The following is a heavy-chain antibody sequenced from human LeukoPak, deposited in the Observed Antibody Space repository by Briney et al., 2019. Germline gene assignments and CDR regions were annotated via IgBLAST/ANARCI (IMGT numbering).Heavy chain of an antibody. V-gene: IGHV3-53*04. CDR2: IYSSGST. CDR1: GFTVSNNY. J-gene: IGHJ4*02. CDR3: VYADTVMATGDY. Sequence: QSGGSLRLSCAASGFTVSNNYMNWVRQAPGKGLEWVSVIYSSGSTYYADSVKGRFTISRHNSKNTLYLQMNSLRPEDTAVYYCVYADTVMATGDYWGQGTLVTVSS. D-gene: IGHD5-18*01.